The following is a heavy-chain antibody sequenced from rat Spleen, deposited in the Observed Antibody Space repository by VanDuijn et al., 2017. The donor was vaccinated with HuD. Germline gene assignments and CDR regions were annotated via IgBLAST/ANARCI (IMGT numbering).Heavy chain of an antibody. D-gene: IGHD4-3*01. V-gene: IGHV4-2*01. CDR2: INKDSSTI. CDR3: VRERLGVEG. J-gene: IGHJ2*01. CDR1: GFTFSDYG. Sequence: EVQLVESGGGLVQPGRSLKLSCAASGFTFSDYGMAWIRQAPGKGLEWIGEINKDSSTINYTPSLKDKFTISRDNAQNTLYLQMSKLGSEDTAIYYCVRERLGVEGWGQGVMVTVSS.